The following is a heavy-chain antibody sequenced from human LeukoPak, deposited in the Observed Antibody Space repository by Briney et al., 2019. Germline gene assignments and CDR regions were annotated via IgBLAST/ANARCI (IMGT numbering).Heavy chain of an antibody. V-gene: IGHV1-18*01. CDR2: ISAYKGNT. CDR1: GYTYSTCG. J-gene: IGHJ3*01. Sequence: EASVKVTCKATGYTYSTCGVRCTRQAPGQGLEWMGWISAYKGNTYYAQKLQGRVTMTTDTSTSTAYMELRSLRSDDTAIYYCARDLYYYCSGRYYTVLEVWGQGTMVTVSS. D-gene: IGHD3-10*01. CDR3: ARDLYYYCSGRYYTVLEV.